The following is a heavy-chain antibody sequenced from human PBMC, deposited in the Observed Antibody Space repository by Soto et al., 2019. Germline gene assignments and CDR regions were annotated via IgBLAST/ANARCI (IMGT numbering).Heavy chain of an antibody. V-gene: IGHV3-74*01. Sequence: EVQLVESGGGVVQPGGSLRLSCIASGFTFSNYWMHWVRQAPGKGLVWVSRINSDESTTSYADSVKGRFTISRDSAKNTLYLQMNSLRAEDTTVYYCTRDPYCSSADCHTSFDLWGQGTLVTVSS. CDR1: GFTFSNYW. CDR3: TRDPYCSSADCHTSFDL. J-gene: IGHJ5*02. D-gene: IGHD2-2*02. CDR2: INSDESTT.